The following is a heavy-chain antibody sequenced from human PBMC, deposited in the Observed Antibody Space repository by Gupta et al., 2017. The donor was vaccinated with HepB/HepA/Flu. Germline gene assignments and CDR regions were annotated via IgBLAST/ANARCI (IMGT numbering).Heavy chain of an antibody. V-gene: IGHV3-48*02. CDR2: ISSSSSTI. J-gene: IGHJ4*02. CDR1: GFTFSSYS. CDR3: ARTGWYPQAYPDY. D-gene: IGHD6-13*01. Sequence: EVQLVESGGGLVQPGGSLRLSCAASGFTFSSYSMNWVRQAPGKGLEWLSYISSSSSTIYYADSVKVRFTISRDNAENSLYLQMNSLRDEDTAVYYCARTGWYPQAYPDYWGQGTLVTVSS.